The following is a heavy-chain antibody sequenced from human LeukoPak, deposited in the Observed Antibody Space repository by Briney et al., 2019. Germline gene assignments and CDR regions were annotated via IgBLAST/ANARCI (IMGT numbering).Heavy chain of an antibody. V-gene: IGHV4-59*01. D-gene: IGHD2-15*01. CDR2: ISYSGST. CDR1: GGSISGYC. CDR3: ARTAGGYSHYYFGY. J-gene: IGHJ4*02. Sequence: SETLSLTCTVSGGSISGYCWSWIRQPPGKGLEWIGYISYSGSTNYNPSLKSRVTMSVDTSKNQFSLRLRSVTAADTAIYFCARTAGGYSHYYFGYWGQGTLVTVSS.